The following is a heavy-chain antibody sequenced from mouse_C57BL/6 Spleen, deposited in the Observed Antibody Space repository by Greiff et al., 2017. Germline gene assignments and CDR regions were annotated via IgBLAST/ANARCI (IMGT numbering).Heavy chain of an antibody. CDR1: GFTFSSYT. CDR3: ARHAPPYYFDD. Sequence: EVKLVESGGGLVKPGGSLKLSCAASGFTFSSYTMSWVRQTPEKRLEWVATISGGGGNTYYPDSVKGRVTISRDNAKNTLYLQMSSLRSEDTAVYYCARHAPPYYFDDWGQGTTRTVSS. V-gene: IGHV5-9*04. CDR2: ISGGGGNT. J-gene: IGHJ2*01.